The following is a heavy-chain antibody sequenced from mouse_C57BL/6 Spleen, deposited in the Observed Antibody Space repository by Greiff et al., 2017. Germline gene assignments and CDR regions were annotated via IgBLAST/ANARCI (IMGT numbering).Heavy chain of an antibody. D-gene: IGHD1-1*01. CDR1: GFSLTSYA. V-gene: IGHV2-9-1*01. CDR2: IWTGGGT. CDR3: ARHYYGLYYAMDY. Sequence: VQVVESGPGLVAPSQSLSITCTVSGFSLTSYAISWVRQPPGKGLEWLGVIWTGGGTNYNSALKSRLSISKDNSKSQVFLKMNSLQTDDTARYYCARHYYGLYYAMDYWGQGTSVTVSS. J-gene: IGHJ4*01.